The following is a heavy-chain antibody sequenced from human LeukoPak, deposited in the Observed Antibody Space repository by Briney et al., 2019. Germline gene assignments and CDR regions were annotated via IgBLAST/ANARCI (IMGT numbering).Heavy chain of an antibody. J-gene: IGHJ3*02. CDR2: ISGSGGST. CDR3: AKEADFWSGYYHPSGAFDI. D-gene: IGHD3-3*01. CDR1: GFTFSSYA. Sequence: GGSLRLSCAASGFTFSSYAMSWVRQAPGKGLEWVSAISGSGGSTYYADSVKGRFTISRDNSKNTLYLQMNSLRAEDTAVYYCAKEADFWSGYYHPSGAFDIWGQGTMVTVSS. V-gene: IGHV3-23*01.